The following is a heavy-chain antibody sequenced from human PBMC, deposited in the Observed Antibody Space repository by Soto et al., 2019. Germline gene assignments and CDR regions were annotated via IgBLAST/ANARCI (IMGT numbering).Heavy chain of an antibody. CDR1: GFTFSSYG. J-gene: IGHJ4*02. D-gene: IGHD1-26*01. Sequence: PGGSLRLSCAASGFTFSSYGMYWVRQAPGKGLEWVAGLSSDGSNKYYADSVKGRFTISRDISKNTLYLQMNSLRAEDTAVYYCAKGYYSGIYSDFDYWGQGTLVTVSS. CDR2: LSSDGSNK. CDR3: AKGYYSGIYSDFDY. V-gene: IGHV3-30*18.